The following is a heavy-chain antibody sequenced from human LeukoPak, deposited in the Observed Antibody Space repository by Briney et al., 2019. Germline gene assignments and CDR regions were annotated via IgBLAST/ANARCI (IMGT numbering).Heavy chain of an antibody. CDR3: ARGTNGIWSFDY. CDR1: GFTFTTYW. J-gene: IGHJ4*02. D-gene: IGHD2-8*01. V-gene: IGHV3-74*01. CDR2: INSDGSDT. Sequence: GSLRLSCAASGFTFTTYWMHWVRQAPGKGLMWVSRINSDGSDTTYADSVKGRFTISRDNAKNTLYLQMNSLRAEDTAVYYCARGTNGIWSFDYWGQGTLVTVSS.